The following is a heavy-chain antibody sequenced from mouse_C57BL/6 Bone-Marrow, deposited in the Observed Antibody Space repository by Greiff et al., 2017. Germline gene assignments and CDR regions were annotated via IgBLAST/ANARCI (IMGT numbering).Heavy chain of an antibody. CDR2: IDPSDSYT. V-gene: IGHV1-50*01. D-gene: IGHD1-1*01. Sequence: VQLQQPGAEFVKPGASVKLSCKASGYTFTSYWMQWVKQRPGQGLAWIGEIDPSDSYTNYNQKFKGKATLTVDTSSSTAYMQLSSLTSEDAAVYYCAREDITTVVADDYAMDYWGQGTSVTVSS. CDR1: GYTFTSYW. CDR3: AREDITTVVADDYAMDY. J-gene: IGHJ4*01.